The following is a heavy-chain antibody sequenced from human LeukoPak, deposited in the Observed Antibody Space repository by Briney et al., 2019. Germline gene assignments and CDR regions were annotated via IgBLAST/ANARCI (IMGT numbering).Heavy chain of an antibody. CDR2: INHSGST. D-gene: IGHD3-10*01. Sequence: SETLSLTCAVYGGSFSGYYWCWIRQPPGKGLEWIGEINHSGSTNYNPSLKSRVTISVDTSKNQFSLKLSSVTAADTAVYYCARGRWEAYYYGSGSRFWFDPWGQGTLVTVSS. J-gene: IGHJ5*02. CDR3: ARGRWEAYYYGSGSRFWFDP. CDR1: GGSFSGYY. V-gene: IGHV4-34*01.